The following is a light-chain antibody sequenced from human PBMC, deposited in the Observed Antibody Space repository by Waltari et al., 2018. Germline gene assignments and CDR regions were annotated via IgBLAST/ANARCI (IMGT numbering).Light chain of an antibody. J-gene: IGKJ1*01. CDR2: GAS. V-gene: IGKV3-20*01. Sequence: EIVLTQSPGTLSLSPGERATLSCSASHSVSSRYLAWYQQIPGQAPRLLIYGASSRATCIPDRFSGSGSGTDFTLTISRLEPEDFAVYYCQQYGSSPWTFGQGTKVEIK. CDR1: HSVSSRY. CDR3: QQYGSSPWT.